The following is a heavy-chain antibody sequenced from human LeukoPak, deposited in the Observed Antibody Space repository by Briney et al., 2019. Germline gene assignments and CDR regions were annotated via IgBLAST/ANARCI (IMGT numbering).Heavy chain of an antibody. CDR1: GFTVSSNY. D-gene: IGHD2-15*01. V-gene: IGHV3-53*01. CDR3: ARDACSGGSCYSPWFDP. Sequence: GGSLRLSCAASGFTVSSNYMSWVRQAPGKGLEWVSVIYSGGSTYYADSVKGRFTISRDNSKNTLYLQMNSLRAEDTAVYCCARDACSGGSCYSPWFDPWGQGTLVTVSS. CDR2: IYSGGST. J-gene: IGHJ5*02.